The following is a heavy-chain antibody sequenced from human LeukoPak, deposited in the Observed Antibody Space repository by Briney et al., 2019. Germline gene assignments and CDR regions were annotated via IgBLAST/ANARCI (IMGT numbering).Heavy chain of an antibody. J-gene: IGHJ4*02. V-gene: IGHV1-2*02. CDR1: GYTFTGYY. D-gene: IGHD3-9*01. CDR3: ARETARLRYFDWFFDY. Sequence: ASVKVSCKASGYTFTGYYMHWVRQAPGQGLEWMGWINPNSGGTNYAQKFQGRVTMTRDTSISTAYMELSRLRSDDTAVYYCARETARLRYFDWFFDYWGQGTLVTVSS. CDR2: INPNSGGT.